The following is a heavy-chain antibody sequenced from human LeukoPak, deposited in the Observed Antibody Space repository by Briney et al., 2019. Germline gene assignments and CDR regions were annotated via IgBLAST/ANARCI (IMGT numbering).Heavy chain of an antibody. CDR3: ARDSIAAAGMVPWPNYYMDV. J-gene: IGHJ6*03. CDR1: GFTFSSYS. V-gene: IGHV3-30*03. D-gene: IGHD6-13*01. Sequence: GGSLRLSCAASGFTFSSYSMNWVRQAPGKGLEWVAVISYDGSNKYYADSVKGRFTISRDNSKNTLYLQMNSLRAEDTAVYYCARDSIAAAGMVPWPNYYMDVWGKGTTVTVSS. CDR2: ISYDGSNK.